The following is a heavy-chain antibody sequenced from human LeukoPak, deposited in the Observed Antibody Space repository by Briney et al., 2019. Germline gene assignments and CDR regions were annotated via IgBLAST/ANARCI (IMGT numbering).Heavy chain of an antibody. V-gene: IGHV3-23*01. J-gene: IGHJ4*02. CDR3: TKDLMTGFSSGWYLAY. CDR1: GFSINGYA. Sequence: GGSLRLSCEGSGFSINGYAMSWVRQAPGKGLEWVAVTGGSDDNTHCADSVKGRFSISRDTSENRLFLQMNSLRPDDSALYYCTKDLMTGFSSGWYLAYWGQGTLVTVSS. CDR2: TGGSDDNT. D-gene: IGHD6-25*01.